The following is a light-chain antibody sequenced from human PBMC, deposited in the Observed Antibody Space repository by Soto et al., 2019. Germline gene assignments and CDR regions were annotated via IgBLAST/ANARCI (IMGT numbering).Light chain of an antibody. V-gene: IGKV3-11*01. CDR3: QQRSNWPVT. CDR2: DAS. CDR1: QSVSTY. J-gene: IGKJ1*01. Sequence: EIVLTQSPATLSLSPGERATLSCRASQSVSTYLAWYQQKPGQAPRLLIYDASSRATGIPARFSGSGSGTEFTLTISILEPEDFAVYYCQQRSNWPVTFGQGTRVEIK.